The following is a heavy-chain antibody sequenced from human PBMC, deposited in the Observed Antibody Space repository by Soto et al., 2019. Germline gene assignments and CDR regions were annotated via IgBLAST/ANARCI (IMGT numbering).Heavy chain of an antibody. CDR2: IYYSGST. Sequence: QVQLQESGPGLVKPSETLSLTCTVSGGSISSYYWSWIRQPPGKGLEWIGYIYYSGSTNYNPSLKSRVTISVDTSKNQFSLKLSSVTAADTAVYYCAREDYDGGSVLAFDIWGQGTMVTVSS. D-gene: IGHD4-17*01. V-gene: IGHV4-59*01. CDR1: GGSISSYY. CDR3: AREDYDGGSVLAFDI. J-gene: IGHJ3*02.